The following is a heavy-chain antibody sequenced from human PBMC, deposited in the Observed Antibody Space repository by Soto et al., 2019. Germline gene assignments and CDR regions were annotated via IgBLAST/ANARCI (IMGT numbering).Heavy chain of an antibody. J-gene: IGHJ5*02. CDR1: RYTFTVYY. CDR3: ARKDSSGYYYANWFEP. D-gene: IGHD3-22*01. Sequence: ASVKVSCKASRYTFTVYYMHCVLQTTRQPLEWMGWINPNSGGTNYAQKFHGRVTMTRDTSISTAYMELSSLRSDDMAVYYCARKDSSGYYYANWFEPWRTGTRVTVSS. CDR2: INPNSGGT. V-gene: IGHV1-2*02.